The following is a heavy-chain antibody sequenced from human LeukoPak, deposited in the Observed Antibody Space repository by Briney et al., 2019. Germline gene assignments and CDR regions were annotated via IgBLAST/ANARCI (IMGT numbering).Heavy chain of an antibody. CDR2: IKQDGSEK. Sequence: TRGSLRLSCAASGFTFSSYWMSWVRQAPGKGLEWVANIKQDGSEKYYVDSVKGRFTISRDNAKNSLYLQMNSLKTEDTAVYYCTRDPPVRRGYSYGQVDYWGQGTLVTVSS. D-gene: IGHD5-18*01. V-gene: IGHV3-7*03. CDR3: TRDPPVRRGYSYGQVDY. J-gene: IGHJ4*02. CDR1: GFTFSSYW.